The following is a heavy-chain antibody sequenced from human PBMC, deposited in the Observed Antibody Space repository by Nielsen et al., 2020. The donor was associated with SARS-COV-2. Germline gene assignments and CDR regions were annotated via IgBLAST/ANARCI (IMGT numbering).Heavy chain of an antibody. CDR1: GFTFSSYA. D-gene: IGHD5-12*01. Sequence: GGSLRLSCAASGFTFSSYAMHWVRQAPGKGLEWVAVISYDGSNKYYADSVKGRFTISRDNPKNTLYLQMNSLRAEDTAVYYCARETYSGYDSRTFDYWGQGTLVTVSS. J-gene: IGHJ4*02. CDR2: ISYDGSNK. V-gene: IGHV3-30-3*01. CDR3: ARETYSGYDSRTFDY.